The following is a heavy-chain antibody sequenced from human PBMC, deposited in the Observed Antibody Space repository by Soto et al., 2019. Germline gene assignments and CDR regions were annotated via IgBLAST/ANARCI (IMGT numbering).Heavy chain of an antibody. V-gene: IGHV3-7*01. Sequence: VGSLRLSCAASGFTFSNYWMNWVRQTPGKGLEWVAKVNQDGSEQFYVDSVKGRFTISRDNAKTSLYLQINRLRAEDTAMYYCARDAAGSSWFDFWGQGALVTVSS. J-gene: IGHJ4*02. CDR1: GFTFSNYW. CDR3: ARDAAGSSWFDF. D-gene: IGHD2-15*01. CDR2: VNQDGSEQ.